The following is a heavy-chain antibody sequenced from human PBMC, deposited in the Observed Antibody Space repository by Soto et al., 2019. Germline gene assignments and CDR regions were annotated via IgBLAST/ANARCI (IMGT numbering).Heavy chain of an antibody. CDR3: AKGRGVIATRPNDWFDP. V-gene: IGHV3-23*01. D-gene: IGHD3-10*01. J-gene: IGHJ5*02. CDR1: GFIFSSYA. Sequence: GGSLRLSCEASGFIFSSYAMSWVRQAPGEGLEWVSSISGSGGETNYADSVKGRFTISRDNSKNTVSLQMNNLRTEDTAVYHCAKGRGVIATRPNDWFDPWGLGILVTVSS. CDR2: ISGSGGET.